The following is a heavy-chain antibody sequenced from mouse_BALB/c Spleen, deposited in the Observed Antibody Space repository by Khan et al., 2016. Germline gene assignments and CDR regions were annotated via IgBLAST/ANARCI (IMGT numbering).Heavy chain of an antibody. V-gene: IGHV3-2*02. CDR3: ASDGPNYAMDY. D-gene: IGHD2-3*01. Sequence: EVQLQESGPGLMKPSQSLSPTCPVTGYSITSVYAWNWIRQFPGNKLEWMGYIIYSDSPTYTPSLKSRTSITRYTSKNQFFLQLNSVTIEDTATYYCASDGPNYAMDYWGQGTSVTVSS. J-gene: IGHJ4*01. CDR2: IIYSDSP. CDR1: GYSITSVYA.